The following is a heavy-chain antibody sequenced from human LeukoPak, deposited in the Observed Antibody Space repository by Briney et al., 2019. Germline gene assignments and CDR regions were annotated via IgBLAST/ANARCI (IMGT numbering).Heavy chain of an antibody. Sequence: ASVKVSCKASGYTFTGYYMHWVRQAPGQGLEWMGWINPNSGGTNYAQKFQGRVTMTRDTSISTAYMELSRLRSDDTAVYYCARDFSAAGSIYYGMDVWGQRTTVTFSS. CDR1: GYTFTGYY. D-gene: IGHD6-13*01. V-gene: IGHV1-2*02. CDR2: INPNSGGT. J-gene: IGHJ6*02. CDR3: ARDFSAAGSIYYGMDV.